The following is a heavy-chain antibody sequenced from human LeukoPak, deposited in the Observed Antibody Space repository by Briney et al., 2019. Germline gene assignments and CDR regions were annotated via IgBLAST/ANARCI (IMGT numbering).Heavy chain of an antibody. Sequence: GGSLRLSCAASGFTFSSYAMHWVRQAPGKGLEWVAVISYDGSNKYYADSVKGRFTISRDNSKNTLYLQMNSLRAEGTAVYYCARERCSGGSCYYFDYWGQGTLVTVSS. D-gene: IGHD2-15*01. CDR3: ARERCSGGSCYYFDY. V-gene: IGHV3-30-3*01. J-gene: IGHJ4*02. CDR1: GFTFSSYA. CDR2: ISYDGSNK.